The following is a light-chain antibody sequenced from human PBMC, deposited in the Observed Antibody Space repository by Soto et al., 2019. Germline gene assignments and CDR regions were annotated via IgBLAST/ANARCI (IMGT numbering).Light chain of an antibody. CDR2: AAS. J-gene: IGKJ1*01. CDR1: QSSSRY. CDR3: QKSYSSPRT. V-gene: IGKV1-39*01. Sequence: ILIARIPTSQSPSVLAGDSVTFLASQSSSRYLAWYQQKPGKAPKLLIYAASTLQSGVPSRFSGSGSGTDFTLTISSLQPEDFATYYCQKSYSSPRTFGQGTKVDI.